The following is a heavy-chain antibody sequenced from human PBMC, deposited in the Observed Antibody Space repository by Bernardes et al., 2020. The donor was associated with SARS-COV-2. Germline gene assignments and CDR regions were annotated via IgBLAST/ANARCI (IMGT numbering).Heavy chain of an antibody. D-gene: IGHD2-15*01. CDR1: GFTFDDYA. Sequence: SLSLSCAASGFTFDDYAMHWVRQAPGKGLEWVSGISWNSGSIGYADSVKGRFTISRDNAKNSLYLQMNSLRAEDTALYYCAKEGLVAATLGTYNWFDPWGQGTLVTVSS. CDR3: AKEGLVAATLGTYNWFDP. J-gene: IGHJ5*02. V-gene: IGHV3-9*01. CDR2: ISWNSGSI.